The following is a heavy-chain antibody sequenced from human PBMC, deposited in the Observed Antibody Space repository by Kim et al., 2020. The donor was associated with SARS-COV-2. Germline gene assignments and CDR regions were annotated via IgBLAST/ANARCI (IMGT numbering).Heavy chain of an antibody. V-gene: IGHV1-69*13. D-gene: IGHD3-10*01. CDR2: IIPIFGTA. CDR3: ARVPQDDPPEYYGSGSYYLV. Sequence: SVKVSCKASGGTFSSYAISWVRQAPGQGLEWMGGIIPIFGTANYAQKFQGRVTITADESTSTAYMELSSLRSEDTAVYYCARVPQDDPPEYYGSGSYYLVWGQGTLVTVSS. J-gene: IGHJ4*02. CDR1: GGTFSSYA.